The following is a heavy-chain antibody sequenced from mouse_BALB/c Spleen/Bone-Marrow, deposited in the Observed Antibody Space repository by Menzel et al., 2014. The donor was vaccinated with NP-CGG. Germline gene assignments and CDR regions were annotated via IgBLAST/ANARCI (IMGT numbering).Heavy chain of an antibody. D-gene: IGHD4-1*01. J-gene: IGHJ1*01. CDR2: ISSGSTSL. Sequence: EVKLVESGGGLVQPGGSRKLSCAASGFTFSSFGMHWVRQAPERGLEWVAYISSGSTSLFYSDTVRGRFTISRDNPKNTLFLQMTSLTSEDTAMYYCARGGNWNDFDVWGAGTTVTVSS. CDR3: ARGGNWNDFDV. CDR1: GFTFSSFG. V-gene: IGHV5-17*02.